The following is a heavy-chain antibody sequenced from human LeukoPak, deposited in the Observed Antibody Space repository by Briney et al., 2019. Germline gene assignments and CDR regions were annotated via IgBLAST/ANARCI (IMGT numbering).Heavy chain of an antibody. D-gene: IGHD2-15*01. CDR1: GFTFSTYA. CDR3: AKAPVGHCSGAFCYHFDS. CDR2: ISGDNPGT. V-gene: IGHV3-23*01. J-gene: IGHJ4*02. Sequence: TGGSLRLSCAVSGFTFSTYAMSWVRQTPGKGLEWVAAISGDNPGTYHANSVKGRFTISRDNSKNTLHLQMSGLRAEDTARYYCAKAPVGHCSGAFCYHFDSWGQGTLVTVSS.